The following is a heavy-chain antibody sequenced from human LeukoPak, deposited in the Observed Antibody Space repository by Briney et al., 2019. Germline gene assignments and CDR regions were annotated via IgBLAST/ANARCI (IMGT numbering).Heavy chain of an antibody. CDR2: IYYSGST. Sequence: PSETLSLTCTVSGGSISSYYWSWIRQPPGKGLEWIGYIYYSGSTYYNPSLKSRVTISVDTSKNQFSLKLSSVTAADTAVYYCARALFGYDFWSGPSKFDPWGQGTLVTVSS. V-gene: IGHV4-59*12. J-gene: IGHJ5*02. CDR3: ARALFGYDFWSGPSKFDP. D-gene: IGHD3-3*01. CDR1: GGSISSYY.